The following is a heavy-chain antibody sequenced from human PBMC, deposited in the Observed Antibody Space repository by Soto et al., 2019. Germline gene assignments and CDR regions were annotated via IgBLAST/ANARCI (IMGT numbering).Heavy chain of an antibody. J-gene: IGHJ5*02. CDR3: ALSAKWLDNWFDP. D-gene: IGHD3-22*01. CDR1: GGSVSSGSYY. CDR2: IYYSGST. V-gene: IGHV4-61*01. Sequence: SETLSLTCTVSGGSVSSGSYYWSSIRQPPGKGLEWIGYIYYSGSTNYNPSLKSRVTISVDTSKNQLSLKLSSVTAADTAVYYCALSAKWLDNWFDPWGQGTLVTV.